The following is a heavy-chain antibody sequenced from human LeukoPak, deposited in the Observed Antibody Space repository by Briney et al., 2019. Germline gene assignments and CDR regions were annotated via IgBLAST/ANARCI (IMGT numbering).Heavy chain of an antibody. V-gene: IGHV3-7*01. J-gene: IGHJ4*02. CDR2: IKEDGTRK. CDR3: VAWGSLVV. CDR1: GFTVDTYW. Sequence: GGSLRLSCVASGFTVDTYWMSWVRQAPGKGLDWVAHIKEDGTRKYYVDSVRGRFTISRDNAKNSLFLQVNSLRVEDTAVFYCVAWGSLVVWGQGTLVTVSS. D-gene: IGHD3-16*01.